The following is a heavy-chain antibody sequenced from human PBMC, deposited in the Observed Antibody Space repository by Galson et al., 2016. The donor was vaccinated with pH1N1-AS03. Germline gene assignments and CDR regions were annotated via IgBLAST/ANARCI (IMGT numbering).Heavy chain of an antibody. CDR3: ASVSLAYCSSTSCFRFDP. Sequence: TLSLTCTVSGGSISSGNYFWNWIRQHPGKGLEWIGLIYDSGNTFYNPSLRSRVSISVDTSKNQFSLKLNSVTAADTAVYYFASVSLAYCSSTSCFRFDPWGQGTLATVSS. D-gene: IGHD2-2*01. CDR1: GGSISSGNYF. CDR2: IYDSGNT. J-gene: IGHJ5*02. V-gene: IGHV4-31*03.